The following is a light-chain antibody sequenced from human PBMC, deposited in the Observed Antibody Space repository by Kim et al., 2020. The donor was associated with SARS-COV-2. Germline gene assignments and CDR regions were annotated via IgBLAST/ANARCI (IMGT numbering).Light chain of an antibody. J-gene: IGKJ2*03. V-gene: IGKV3-15*01. CDR1: ESVSTS. CDR2: GAS. Sequence: SASRGETVTLSGRATESVSTSLAWYQQRPGQAPTLLIYGASTRATGIPARFTGSGSGSQFTLTIRGLQSEDFAVYHCHQYHTWPYSFGRGTKLEIK. CDR3: HQYHTWPYS.